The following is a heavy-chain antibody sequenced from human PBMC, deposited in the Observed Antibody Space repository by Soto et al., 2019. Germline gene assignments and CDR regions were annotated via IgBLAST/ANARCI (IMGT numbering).Heavy chain of an antibody. CDR2: IGPSGDIT. J-gene: IGHJ4*02. CDR3: VAISRYSGWSGDY. V-gene: IGHV3-23*01. D-gene: IGHD1-26*01. CDR1: GFTFSTYA. Sequence: EVQVLESGGDLVQPGGSLRLYCAASGFTFSTYAMSWVRQAPGKGLEWVSAIGPSGDITYYADSVKGRFTISRDNSKNTLFLQMSSLRADATAVYYCVAISRYSGWSGDYWGQGTLVTVSS.